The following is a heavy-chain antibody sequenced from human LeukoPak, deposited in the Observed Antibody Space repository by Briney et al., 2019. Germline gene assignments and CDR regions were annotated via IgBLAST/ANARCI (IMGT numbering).Heavy chain of an antibody. CDR3: ARVRLYGDYAPDAFDI. Sequence: GASVKVSCKASGYTFTGYYMHWVRQAPGQGLEWIGRINPNSGGTSYAQKFQGWVTMTRDTSISTAYMELSRLRSDDTAVYYCARVRLYGDYAPDAFDIWGQGTMVTVSS. J-gene: IGHJ3*02. D-gene: IGHD4-17*01. CDR1: GYTFTGYY. CDR2: INPNSGGT. V-gene: IGHV1-2*04.